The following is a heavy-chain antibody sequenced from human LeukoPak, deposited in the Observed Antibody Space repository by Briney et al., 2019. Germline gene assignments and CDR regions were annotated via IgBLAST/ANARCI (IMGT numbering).Heavy chain of an antibody. CDR3: ARAGDSSDYGDY. Sequence: SETLSLTCAVYGGSFSGYYWSWIRQPPGKGLEWIGEINHSGSTNYNPSLKSRVTISVGTSKNQFSLKLSSVTAADTAVYYCARAGDSSDYGDYWGQGTLVTVSS. V-gene: IGHV4-34*01. D-gene: IGHD3-22*01. J-gene: IGHJ4*02. CDR2: INHSGST. CDR1: GGSFSGYY.